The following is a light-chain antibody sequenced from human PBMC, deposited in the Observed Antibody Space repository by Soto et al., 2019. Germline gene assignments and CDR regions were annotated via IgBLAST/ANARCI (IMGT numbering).Light chain of an antibody. CDR2: EVS. CDR1: SSDVGGYNY. CDR3: SSYTIFSTLAVV. J-gene: IGLJ2*01. V-gene: IGLV2-14*01. Sequence: QSVLTQPASVSGSPGQSITISCTGTSSDVGGYNYVSWYQQHPGKAPKLMIYEVSNRPSGVSNRFSGSKSGNTASLTISGLQAEDEADYDCSSYTIFSTLAVVFGGGTKLTVL.